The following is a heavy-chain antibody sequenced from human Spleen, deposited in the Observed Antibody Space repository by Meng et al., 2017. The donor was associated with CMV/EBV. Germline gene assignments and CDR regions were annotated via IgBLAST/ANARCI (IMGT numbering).Heavy chain of an antibody. V-gene: IGHV3-74*01. D-gene: IGHD3-16*01. J-gene: IGHJ4*02. CDR3: ARVGGHYVWGSHPPDY. CDR2: INSDGSST. Sequence: FTFSSYWMHWVRQAPGKGLVWVSRINSDGSSTSYADSVKGRFTISRDNAKNTLYLQMNSLRAEDTAVYYCARVGGHYVWGSHPPDYWGQGTLVTVSS. CDR1: FTFSSYW.